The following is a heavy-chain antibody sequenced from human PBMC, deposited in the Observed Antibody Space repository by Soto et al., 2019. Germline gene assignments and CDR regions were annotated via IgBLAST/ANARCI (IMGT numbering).Heavy chain of an antibody. CDR3: AKDGSQTISGGYLSS. CDR1: GFIFSDYA. J-gene: IGHJ5*02. Sequence: QVQLVESGGGVVRPGRSLRLSCSASGFIFSDYAMHWVRQAPGKGMEWGAVILFDGNKKYYADSVKGRFTISRDNSKNTLYLKMNSLRTEDTAVYYCAKDGSQTISGGYLSSWGQGSLVTVSS. V-gene: IGHV3-30*18. D-gene: IGHD1-26*01. CDR2: ILFDGNKK.